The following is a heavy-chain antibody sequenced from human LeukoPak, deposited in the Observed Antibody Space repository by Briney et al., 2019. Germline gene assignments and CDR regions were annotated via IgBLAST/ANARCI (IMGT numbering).Heavy chain of an antibody. Sequence: PSQTLSLTCTVSGGSISSGGYYWSWIRQPPGKGLEWIGYIYHSGSTYYNPSPKSRVTISVDKSKNQFSLKLSSVTAADTAVYYCATLVAFDIWGQGTMVTVSS. J-gene: IGHJ3*02. CDR3: ATLVAFDI. V-gene: IGHV4-30-2*01. CDR2: IYHSGST. CDR1: GGSISSGGYY.